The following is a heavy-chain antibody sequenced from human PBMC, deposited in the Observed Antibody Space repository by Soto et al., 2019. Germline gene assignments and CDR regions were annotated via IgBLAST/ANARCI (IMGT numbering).Heavy chain of an antibody. V-gene: IGHV6-1*01. J-gene: IGHJ6*03. D-gene: IGHD6-13*01. CDR1: GDSVSSNSAA. Sequence: KQSQTLSLTCAISGDSVSSNSAAWNWIRQSPSRGLEWLGRTYYRSKWYNDYAVSVKSRITINPDTSKNQFSLQLNSVTPEDTAVYYCAKGSSWGVYYYYYYMDVWGKGTTVTVSS. CDR3: AKGSSWGVYYYYYYMDV. CDR2: TYYRSKWYN.